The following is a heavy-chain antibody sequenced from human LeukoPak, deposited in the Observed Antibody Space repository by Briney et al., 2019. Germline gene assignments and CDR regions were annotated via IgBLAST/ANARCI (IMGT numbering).Heavy chain of an antibody. CDR2: IYYSGST. D-gene: IGHD4-17*01. J-gene: IGHJ4*02. CDR1: GGSISSYY. Sequence: SETLSLTCTVSGGSISSYYWSWVRQPPGKGLEWIAYIYYSGSTSYNPSLKSRLTLSVDTSKNQFSLKLSSVTAADTTVYYRARHPTVTTGRLFDYWGQGTLVTVSS. CDR3: ARHPTVTTGRLFDY. V-gene: IGHV4-59*08.